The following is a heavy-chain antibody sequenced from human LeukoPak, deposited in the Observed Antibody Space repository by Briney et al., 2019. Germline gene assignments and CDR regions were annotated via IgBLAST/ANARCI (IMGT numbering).Heavy chain of an antibody. CDR2: IWNDGSNK. Sequence: GRSLRLSCAASGFPSTSYGMHWVRQAPGKGLEWVAVIWNDGSNKYYADSVKGRFTISRDNSKNTLYLQMNSLRVEDMAVYYWARPSGTWGASDIWGQGTMVTVSS. J-gene: IGHJ3*02. CDR1: GFPSTSYG. CDR3: ARPSGTWGASDI. D-gene: IGHD1-7*01. V-gene: IGHV3-33*01.